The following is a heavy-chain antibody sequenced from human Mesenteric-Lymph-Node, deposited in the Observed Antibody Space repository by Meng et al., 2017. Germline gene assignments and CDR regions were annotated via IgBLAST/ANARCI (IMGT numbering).Heavy chain of an antibody. CDR2: INHSGST. D-gene: IGHD2/OR15-2a*01. Sequence: QVQLQQWGAGLLKPSETLSLTCAVYGGSFSGYYWSWIRQPPGKGLEWIGEINHSGSTNYNPSLKSRVTISVDTSKNQFSLKLSSVTAADTAVYYCARGFLSFVHVFDYWGQGTLVTVSS. J-gene: IGHJ4*02. V-gene: IGHV4-34*01. CDR3: ARGFLSFVHVFDY. CDR1: GGSFSGYY.